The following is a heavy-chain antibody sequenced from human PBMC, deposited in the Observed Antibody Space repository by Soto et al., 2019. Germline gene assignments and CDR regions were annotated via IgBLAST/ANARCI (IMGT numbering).Heavy chain of an antibody. D-gene: IGHD7-27*01. Sequence: SETLSLTCTVSGGSISSYYWSWIRQPPGKGLEWIGYIHSSGNSNYNPSLKSRATASADTSKNQFSLKLRSVTAADTAVYYCARGGGLTPNFDYWGQGTLVTV. J-gene: IGHJ4*02. CDR3: ARGGGLTPNFDY. CDR1: GGSISSYY. V-gene: IGHV4-59*01. CDR2: IHSSGNS.